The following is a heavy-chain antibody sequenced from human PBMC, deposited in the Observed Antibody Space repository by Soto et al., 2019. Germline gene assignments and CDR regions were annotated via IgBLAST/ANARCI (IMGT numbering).Heavy chain of an antibody. CDR1: GGPFSNDI. D-gene: IGHD5-12*01. Sequence: QVQLVQSGAEVKKPGSSVKVSCKASGGPFSNDIITWVRQAPGQGLEWMGRIIPLLSTSTYAQKFQGRLTITAXRXTXTTXMELNNLRSEDTAVYYCARDSPIGSTFSGYDAIDYWGQGTRITVSS. V-gene: IGHV1-69*08. CDR3: ARDSPIGSTFSGYDAIDY. CDR2: IIPLLSTS. J-gene: IGHJ4*02.